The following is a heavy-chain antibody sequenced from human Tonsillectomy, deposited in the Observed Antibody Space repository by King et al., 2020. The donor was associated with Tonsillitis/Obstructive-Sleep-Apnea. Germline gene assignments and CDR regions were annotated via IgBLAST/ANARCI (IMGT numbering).Heavy chain of an antibody. CDR2: INHSGST. CDR1: GGSFSAYY. V-gene: IGHV4-34*01. J-gene: IGHJ4*02. CDR3: ARGDLLTGYYASTDFDY. Sequence: VQLQQWGAGLLKPSETLSLTCAVSGGSFSAYYWSWIRQPPGRGLEWIGEINHSGSTKYNPSLKSRVNISLDTSKNQFSLKLSSVTAADTAVYYCARGDLLTGYYASTDFDYWGQGTLVTVSS. D-gene: IGHD3-9*01.